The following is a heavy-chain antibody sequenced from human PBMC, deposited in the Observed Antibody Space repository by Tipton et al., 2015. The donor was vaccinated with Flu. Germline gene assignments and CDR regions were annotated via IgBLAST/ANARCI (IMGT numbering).Heavy chain of an antibody. CDR2: IYYSGST. J-gene: IGHJ5*02. Sequence: LRLSCTVSGGSISSDDYFWGWIRQPPGKGLEWIGRIYYSGSTYYSSSLKSRVTISLDTSNNQFSLQLTSVTAADTAVYYCARGRPHCSGGSCYSGPSDAWGQGTLVTVSS. V-gene: IGHV4-39*07. CDR3: ARGRPHCSGGSCYSGPSDA. D-gene: IGHD2-15*01. CDR1: GGSISSDDYF.